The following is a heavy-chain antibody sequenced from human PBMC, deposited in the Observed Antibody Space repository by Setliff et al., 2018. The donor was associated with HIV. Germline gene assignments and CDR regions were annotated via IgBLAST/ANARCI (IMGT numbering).Heavy chain of an antibody. CDR3: AREGSYDSSPGGHDVYDI. CDR2: INHSGST. V-gene: IGHV4-34*01. J-gene: IGHJ3*02. Sequence: SETLSLTCAVYGGSFSGYYWSWIRQPPGKGLEWIGEINHSGSTNYNPSLKSRVTISVDTSKNQFSLRLSSVTAADTAVYYCAREGSYDSSPGGHDVYDIWGQGTMVTVSS. CDR1: GGSFSGYY. D-gene: IGHD3-22*01.